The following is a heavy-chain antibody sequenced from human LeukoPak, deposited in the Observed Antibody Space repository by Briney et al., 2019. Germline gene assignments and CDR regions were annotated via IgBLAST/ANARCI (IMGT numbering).Heavy chain of an antibody. CDR1: GFTFSSHW. J-gene: IGHJ4*02. CDR3: AIGYCTTTTCDGVGY. CDR2: INSEGRTT. V-gene: IGHV3-74*01. Sequence: GGSLRLSCAASGFTFSSHWMHWVRQAPGMGLVWVSRINSEGRTTDYADSVEGRFTISRDNAKNTLCLQMNSLRVEDTAMYYCAIGYCTTTTCDGVGYWGQGTLVTVSS. D-gene: IGHD2-2*01.